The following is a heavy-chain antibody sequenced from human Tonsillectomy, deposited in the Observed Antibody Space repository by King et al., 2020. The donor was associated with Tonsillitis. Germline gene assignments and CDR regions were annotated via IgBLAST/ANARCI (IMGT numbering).Heavy chain of an antibody. J-gene: IGHJ6*02. CDR2: ISSGSSYI. D-gene: IGHD2-21*02. CDR1: GFTFSSYT. Sequence: VQLVESGGGLVKPGGSLRLSCAASGFTFSSYTMNWVRQAPGKGLECLSSISSGSSYIYYADSVKGRFTISRDNAKNSLYLQMNTLRAEDTAVYYCGRELLCDSICGMDLWGQGTTVTVSS. V-gene: IGHV3-21*01. CDR3: GRELLCDSICGMDL.